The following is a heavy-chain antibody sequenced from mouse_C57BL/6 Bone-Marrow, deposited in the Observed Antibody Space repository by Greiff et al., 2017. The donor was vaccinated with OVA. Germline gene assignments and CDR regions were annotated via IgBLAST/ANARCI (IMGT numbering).Heavy chain of an antibody. CDR3: ARNGNYDWYFDV. Sequence: QVQLQQPGAELVKPGASVKLSCKASGYTFTSYWMQWVKQRPGQGLEWIGEIDPSDSYTNYNQKFKGKATLTVDTSSSTAYMQLSSLTSEDSAVYYCARNGNYDWYFDVWGTGTTVTVSS. J-gene: IGHJ1*03. D-gene: IGHD2-1*01. V-gene: IGHV1-50*01. CDR2: IDPSDSYT. CDR1: GYTFTSYW.